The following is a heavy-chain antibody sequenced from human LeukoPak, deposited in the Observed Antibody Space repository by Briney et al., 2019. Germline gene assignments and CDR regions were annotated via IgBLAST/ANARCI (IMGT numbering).Heavy chain of an antibody. J-gene: IGHJ4*02. Sequence: PGGSLRLSCAASGFTFSSYSMNWVRQAPGKGLEWVSYISSSSSTIYYADSVKGRFTISRDNAKNSLYLQMNSLRAEDTAVYYCASATGYSSGGGAFDYWGQGTLVTVFS. CDR3: ASATGYSSGGGAFDY. CDR1: GFTFSSYS. D-gene: IGHD6-19*01. V-gene: IGHV3-48*04. CDR2: ISSSSSTI.